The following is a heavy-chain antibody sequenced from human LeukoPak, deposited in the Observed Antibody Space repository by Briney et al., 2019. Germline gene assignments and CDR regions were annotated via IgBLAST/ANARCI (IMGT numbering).Heavy chain of an antibody. V-gene: IGHV1-69*13. CDR2: IIPIFGTA. J-gene: IGHJ4*02. Sequence: SVKVSCKTSGGTFSSYAISWVRQAPGQGLEWMGGIIPIFGTANYAQKFQGRVTITADESTSTAYMELSSLRSEDTAVYYCARDRAAAGRAFDYWGQGTLVTVSS. D-gene: IGHD6-13*01. CDR1: GGTFSSYA. CDR3: ARDRAAAGRAFDY.